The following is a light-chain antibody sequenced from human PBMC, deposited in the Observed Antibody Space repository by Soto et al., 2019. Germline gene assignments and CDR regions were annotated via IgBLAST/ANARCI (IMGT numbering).Light chain of an antibody. Sequence: IQMTQSPSTLSASVGDRVIITCRASQTISSWLAWYQQKPGKAPKLLIYKASTLKSGVPSRFSGSGSGTEFTLTISSLQPDDFATYYCQHYNSYSEAFGQGTKVDTK. CDR3: QHYNSYSEA. J-gene: IGKJ1*01. CDR2: KAS. V-gene: IGKV1-5*03. CDR1: QTISSW.